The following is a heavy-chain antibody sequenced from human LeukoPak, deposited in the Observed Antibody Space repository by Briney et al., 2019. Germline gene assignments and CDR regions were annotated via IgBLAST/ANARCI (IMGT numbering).Heavy chain of an antibody. J-gene: IGHJ4*02. CDR2: IIPMFGTA. V-gene: IGHV1-69*15. CDR1: GGAFSSYN. D-gene: IGHD6-13*01. CDR3: ARINLGSSWYGFDY. Sequence: GSSVKVSCKASGGAFSSYNIIWVRQAPGQGLEWMGRIIPMFGTANFAQKFQGRVTITADESTSTAYMELSSLRSEDTAVYYCARINLGSSWYGFDYWGQGTLVTVSS.